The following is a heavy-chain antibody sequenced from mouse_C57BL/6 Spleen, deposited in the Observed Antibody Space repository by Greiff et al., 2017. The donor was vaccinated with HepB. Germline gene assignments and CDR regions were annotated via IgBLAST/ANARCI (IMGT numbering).Heavy chain of an antibody. D-gene: IGHD1-1*01. Sequence: QVQLKQPGAELVKPGASVKLSCKASGYTFTSYWMQWVKQRPGQGLEWIGEIDPSDSYTNYNQKFKGKATLTVDTSSSTAYMQLSSLTSEDSAVYYCARGGIGYYGSSEDAMDYWGQGTSVTVSS. J-gene: IGHJ4*01. V-gene: IGHV1-50*01. CDR1: GYTFTSYW. CDR3: ARGGIGYYGSSEDAMDY. CDR2: IDPSDSYT.